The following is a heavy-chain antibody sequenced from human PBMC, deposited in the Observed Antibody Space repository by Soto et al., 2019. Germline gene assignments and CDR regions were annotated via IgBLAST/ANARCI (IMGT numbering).Heavy chain of an antibody. CDR3: ARSPMIVVVMALTSAFDI. CDR2: IYYSGST. V-gene: IGHV4-30-4*01. Sequence: PSATLSLTCTVSGGSISSGDYYGSWIRHPPGKGLEWIGYIYYSGSTYYNPSLKSRVTISVDTSKNQFSLKLSSVTAADTAVYYCARSPMIVVVMALTSAFDIWGQGTMVT. J-gene: IGHJ3*02. CDR1: GGSISSGDYY. D-gene: IGHD3-22*01.